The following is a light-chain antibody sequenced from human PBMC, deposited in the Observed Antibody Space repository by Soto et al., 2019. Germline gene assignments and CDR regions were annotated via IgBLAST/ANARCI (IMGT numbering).Light chain of an antibody. CDR1: KPVEKTS. Sequence: EFVLTQSPGTLSLSPGERAPLSCRASKPVEKTSLAGYQQKPGQAPRLLIYDASSRATGIPDRFSGGGSGTDFTLTISRLEPEDFAVYYCQQFSSYPLTFGGGTKVEIK. J-gene: IGKJ4*01. CDR3: QQFSSYPLT. V-gene: IGKV3-20*01. CDR2: DAS.